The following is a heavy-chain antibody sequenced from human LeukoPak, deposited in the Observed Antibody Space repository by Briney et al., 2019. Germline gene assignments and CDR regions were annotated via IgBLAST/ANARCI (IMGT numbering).Heavy chain of an antibody. Sequence: GRSLRLSCAASGFTFSSYSMNWVRQAPGKGLEWVSSISSSSSYIYYADSVKGRFTISRDNAKNSLYLQMNSLRAEDTAVYYCARDGTIFGVVIFGMDVWGQGTTVTVSS. D-gene: IGHD3-3*01. J-gene: IGHJ6*02. CDR3: ARDGTIFGVVIFGMDV. CDR1: GFTFSSYS. CDR2: ISSSSSYI. V-gene: IGHV3-21*01.